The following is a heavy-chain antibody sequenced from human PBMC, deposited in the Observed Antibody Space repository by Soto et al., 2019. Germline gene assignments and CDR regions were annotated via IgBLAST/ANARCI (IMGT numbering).Heavy chain of an antibody. J-gene: IGHJ3*02. CDR2: IIPILGIA. CDR3: ARGNQPAGFYGDLPTDDAFDI. Sequence: QVQLVQSGAEVKKPGSSVKVSCKASGGTFSSYTISWVRQAPGQGLEWMGRIIPILGIANYAQKFQGRVTITADKSTSTAYMELSSLRSEDTAVYYCARGNQPAGFYGDLPTDDAFDIWGQGTMVTVSS. CDR1: GGTFSSYT. V-gene: IGHV1-69*02. D-gene: IGHD4-17*01.